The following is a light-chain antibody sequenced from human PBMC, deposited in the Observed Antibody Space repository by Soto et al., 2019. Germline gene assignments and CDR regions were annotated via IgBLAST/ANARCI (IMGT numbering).Light chain of an antibody. V-gene: IGLV2-23*03. CDR2: EGS. CDR3: CSYAGSSTFVV. CDR1: SSDVGSYNL. J-gene: IGLJ2*01. Sequence: QSALTQPASVSGSPGPSITISCTGTSSDVGSYNLVSWYQQHPGKAPKLMIYEGSKRPSGVSNRFSGSKSGNTASLTISGLQAEDEADYYCCSYAGSSTFVVFGGSTKLTVL.